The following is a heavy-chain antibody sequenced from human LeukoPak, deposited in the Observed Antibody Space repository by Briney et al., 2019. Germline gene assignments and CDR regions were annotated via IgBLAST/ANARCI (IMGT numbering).Heavy chain of an antibody. J-gene: IGHJ4*02. D-gene: IGHD2-15*01. V-gene: IGHV3-30*18. CDR3: AKTAATDYFDY. Sequence: GGSLRLSCAASGFTFSSYGMHWVRQAPGKGLEWVAVISYDGSNKYYADSVKGRLTISRDNSKNTLYLQMNSLRAEDTAVYYCAKTAATDYFDYWGQGTLVTVSS. CDR1: GFTFSSYG. CDR2: ISYDGSNK.